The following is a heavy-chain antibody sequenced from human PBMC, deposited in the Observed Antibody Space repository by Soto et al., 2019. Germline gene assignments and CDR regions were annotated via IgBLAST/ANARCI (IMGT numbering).Heavy chain of an antibody. V-gene: IGHV4-4*07. CDR2: IHSSGST. CDR3: ARDQGVAAAGITWFDP. Sequence: KPSETLSLTCTVSGASMNSYHWSWIRQPAGKGLEWIGHIHSSGSTNYNPSLKSRVTMSVDTSKNQFSLRLMSLTAADTAVYYCARDQGVAAAGITWFDPWGQGSLVTSPQ. D-gene: IGHD6-13*01. CDR1: GASMNSYH. J-gene: IGHJ5*02.